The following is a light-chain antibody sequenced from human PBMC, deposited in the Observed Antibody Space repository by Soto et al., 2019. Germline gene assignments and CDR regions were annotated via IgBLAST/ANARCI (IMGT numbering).Light chain of an antibody. CDR1: QSISTY. J-gene: IGKJ1*01. Sequence: DIQMTQSPSSLSASVGDRVTITCRASQSISTYLNWYQQKPGNAPKLLMYAASSLQTGVPSRFSDIGSGTDFTLTISSLQPDDFATYYCQQTFNTPRTFGQGTKVEIK. V-gene: IGKV1-39*01. CDR2: AAS. CDR3: QQTFNTPRT.